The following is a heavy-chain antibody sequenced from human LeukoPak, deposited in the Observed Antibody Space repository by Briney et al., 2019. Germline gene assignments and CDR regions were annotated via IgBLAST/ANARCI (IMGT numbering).Heavy chain of an antibody. Sequence: GGSLRLSCAASGFTFSSYNMNWVRQAPGKGLEWVSYISSTSSTIYYADSVKGRFTISRDNAKNSLYLQMNSLRAEDTAVFYCARALTYYDSSGYFHDAFDIWGQGTMVTVSS. V-gene: IGHV3-48*04. J-gene: IGHJ3*02. CDR2: ISSTSSTI. CDR3: ARALTYYDSSGYFHDAFDI. D-gene: IGHD3-22*01. CDR1: GFTFSSYN.